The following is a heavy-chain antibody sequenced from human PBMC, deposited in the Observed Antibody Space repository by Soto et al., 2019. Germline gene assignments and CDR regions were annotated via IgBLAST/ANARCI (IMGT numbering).Heavy chain of an antibody. CDR1: GGSISNYY. J-gene: IGHJ5*01. D-gene: IGHD1-26*01. CDR3: AREEGDSATYGNNWFDS. V-gene: IGHV4-4*07. CDR2: IYTSGST. Sequence: SETLSLTCTVSGGSISNYYCSWIRQPAWKGLVWIGRIYTSGSTSYNPSLKSRVTMSVDTSKNQFSLKLSSVTAADTAVYFCAREEGDSATYGNNWFDSFGQGTLFTFSS.